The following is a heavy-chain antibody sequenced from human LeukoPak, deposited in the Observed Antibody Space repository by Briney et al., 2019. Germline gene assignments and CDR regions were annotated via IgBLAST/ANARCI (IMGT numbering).Heavy chain of an antibody. CDR2: ISSSSSYI. J-gene: IGHJ3*02. CDR1: GFTFSSYS. D-gene: IGHD3-22*01. Sequence: GGSLRLSCAATGFTFSSYSMNWVRQAPGKGLEWVSSISSSSSYIYCADSVKGRFTISRDNAKNSLYLQMNSLRAEDTAVYYCARDSPIVVGFDAFDIWGQETMVTVSS. CDR3: ARDSPIVVGFDAFDI. V-gene: IGHV3-21*01.